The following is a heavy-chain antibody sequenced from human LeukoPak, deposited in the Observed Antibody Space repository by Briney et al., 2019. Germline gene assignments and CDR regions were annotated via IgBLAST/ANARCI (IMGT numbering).Heavy chain of an antibody. J-gene: IGHJ5*02. CDR2: IYYSGST. Sequence: SETLSLTCTFSGGSISTNGHYWGWIRQPPGKGLEWIGSIYYSGSTYFNPSLKSRVTISIDMSKNQFSLKLSSVTAADTAVYYCARRWEVWGSYPSYFDPWGQGTLVTVSS. D-gene: IGHD3-16*01. CDR1: GGSISTNGHY. V-gene: IGHV4-39*01. CDR3: ARRWEVWGSYPSYFDP.